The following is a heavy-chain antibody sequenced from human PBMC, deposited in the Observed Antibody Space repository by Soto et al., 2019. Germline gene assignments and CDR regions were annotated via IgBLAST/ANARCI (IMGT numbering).Heavy chain of an antibody. CDR3: ARSGITMVRGFIPEPYNWFDP. CDR2: IYYSGST. Sequence: SETLSLTCSVSGGSISSAGSYWSWIRQHPGEGMKWIGHIYYSGSTFYSPSLKSRVTMSVDTSRNHFSLRLSSATAADTAVYYCARSGITMVRGFIPEPYNWFDPWGQGTLVTVSS. V-gene: IGHV4-31*03. CDR1: GGSISSAGSY. J-gene: IGHJ5*02. D-gene: IGHD3-10*01.